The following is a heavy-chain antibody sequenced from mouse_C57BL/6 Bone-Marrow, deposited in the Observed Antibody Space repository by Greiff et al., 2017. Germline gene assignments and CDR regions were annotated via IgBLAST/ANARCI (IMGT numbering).Heavy chain of an antibody. J-gene: IGHJ4*01. CDR1: GYTFTSYW. D-gene: IGHD2-4*01. V-gene: IGHV1-52*01. CDR3: ARKGDYDEGRYAMDY. Sequence: VKLQQPGAELVRPGSSVKLSCKASGYTFTSYWMHWVKQRPIQGLEWIGNIDPSDSETHYNQKFKDKATLTVDKSSSTAYMQLSSLTSEDSAVYYCARKGDYDEGRYAMDYWGQGTSVTVSS. CDR2: IDPSDSET.